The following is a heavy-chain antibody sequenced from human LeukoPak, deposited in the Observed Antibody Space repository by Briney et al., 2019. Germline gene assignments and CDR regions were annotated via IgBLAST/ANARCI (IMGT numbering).Heavy chain of an antibody. CDR3: ARDGLSGGNVDY. CDR2: IYYSGST. CDR1: GGSISSGGYY. J-gene: IGHJ4*02. V-gene: IGHV4-31*03. D-gene: IGHD4-23*01. Sequence: PSETLSLTCTVSGGSISSGGYYWSWIRQHPGKGLEWIGYIYYSGSTYYNPSLKSRVTISVDTSKNQFSLKLSSVTAADTAVYYCARDGLSGGNVDYWGQGTLVTVSS.